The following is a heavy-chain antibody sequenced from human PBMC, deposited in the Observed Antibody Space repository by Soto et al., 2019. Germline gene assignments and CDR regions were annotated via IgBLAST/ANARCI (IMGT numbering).Heavy chain of an antibody. Sequence: ASETLSLTCAVYGGSFSGYYWSWIRQPPGKGLEWIGEINHSGSTNYNPSLKSRVTISVDTSKNQFSLKLSSVTAADTAVYYCARLPLYYYDSSGWIYYYYGMDVWGQGTTVTVSS. D-gene: IGHD3-22*01. CDR3: ARLPLYYYDSSGWIYYYYGMDV. J-gene: IGHJ6*02. CDR1: GGSFSGYY. V-gene: IGHV4-34*01. CDR2: INHSGST.